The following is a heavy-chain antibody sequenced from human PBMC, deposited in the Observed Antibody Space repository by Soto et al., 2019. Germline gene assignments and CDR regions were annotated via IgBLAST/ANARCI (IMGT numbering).Heavy chain of an antibody. V-gene: IGHV1-18*01. CDR2: ISAYNVNT. Sequence: ASVKVSCKASGYTFSNYGISWVRQAPGQGLEWMGWISAYNVNTNYAQKFQGRVTMTTDTSTSTAYMELRSLRSDDTAVYFCARDLPGAMRWFDPWGQGTLVTVSS. D-gene: IGHD2-2*01. J-gene: IGHJ5*02. CDR3: ARDLPGAMRWFDP. CDR1: GYTFSNYG.